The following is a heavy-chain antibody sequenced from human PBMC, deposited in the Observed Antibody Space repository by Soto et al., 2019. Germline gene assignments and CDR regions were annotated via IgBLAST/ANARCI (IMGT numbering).Heavy chain of an antibody. Sequence: GGSLRLSCAASGFTFSSYGMHWVRQAPGKGLEWVAVISYDGSNKYYADSVKGRFTISRDNSKNTLYLQMNSLRAEDTAVYYCGKASDDFWSGYAFDIWGQGTMVTVSS. CDR3: GKASDDFWSGYAFDI. CDR2: ISYDGSNK. V-gene: IGHV3-30*18. J-gene: IGHJ3*02. D-gene: IGHD3-3*01. CDR1: GFTFSSYG.